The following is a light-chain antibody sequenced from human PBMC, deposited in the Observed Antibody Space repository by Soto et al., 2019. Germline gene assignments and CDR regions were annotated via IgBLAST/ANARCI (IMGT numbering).Light chain of an antibody. V-gene: IGLV2-14*01. Sequence: QSVLTQPASVSGSPGQSITISCIGTSSDVGDNNYVSWYQQHPDKAPKLMIYEVSNRPSGVSNRFSGSKSGNTASLTISGLQAEDEADYYCSSYTSSSTLVFGGGTKLTVL. CDR2: EVS. J-gene: IGLJ2*01. CDR3: SSYTSSSTLV. CDR1: SSDVGDNNY.